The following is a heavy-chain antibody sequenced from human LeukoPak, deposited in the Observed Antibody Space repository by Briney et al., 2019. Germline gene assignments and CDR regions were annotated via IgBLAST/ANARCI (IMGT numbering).Heavy chain of an antibody. CDR3: TTRIAVAGTEGRLADY. J-gene: IGHJ4*02. D-gene: IGHD6-19*01. CDR2: IRSKAYGGTT. Sequence: GGSLRLSCTASGFTFGDYAMSWVRQAPGKGLEWVGFIRSKAYGGTTEYAASVKGRFTISRDDSKSIAYLQMNSLKTEDTAVYYCTTRIAVAGTEGRLADYWGQGTLVTVSS. CDR1: GFTFGDYA. V-gene: IGHV3-49*04.